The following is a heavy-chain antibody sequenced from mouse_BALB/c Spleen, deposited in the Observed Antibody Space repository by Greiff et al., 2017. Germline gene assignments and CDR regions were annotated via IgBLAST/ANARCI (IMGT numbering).Heavy chain of an antibody. Sequence: EVKVVESGGGLVKPGGSLKLSCAASGFTFSSYAMSWVRQTPEKRLEWVATISSGGSYTYYPDSVKGRFTISRDNAKNTLYLQMSSLRSEDTAMYYCARERTMITTGGFAYWGQGTLVTVSA. CDR3: ARERTMITTGGFAY. J-gene: IGHJ3*01. CDR2: ISSGGSYT. D-gene: IGHD2-4*01. CDR1: GFTFSSYA. V-gene: IGHV5-9-3*01.